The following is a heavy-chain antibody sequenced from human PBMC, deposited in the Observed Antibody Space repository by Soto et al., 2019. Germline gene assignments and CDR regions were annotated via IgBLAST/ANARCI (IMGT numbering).Heavy chain of an antibody. CDR1: GGSIRSSSYY. D-gene: IGHD1-1*01. V-gene: IGHV4-61*01. CDR2: IYYSGST. CDR3: AREDFGTGTTDY. J-gene: IGHJ4*02. Sequence: SETLSLTCSVSGGSIRSSSYYWGWIRQPPGKGLEWIGYIYYSGSTNYNPSLKSRVTISVDTSKNQFSLKLSSVTAADTAVYYCAREDFGTGTTDYWGQGTLVTVSS.